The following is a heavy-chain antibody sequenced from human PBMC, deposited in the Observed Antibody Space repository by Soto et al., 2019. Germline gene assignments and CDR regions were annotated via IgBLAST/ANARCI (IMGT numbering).Heavy chain of an antibody. D-gene: IGHD5-12*01. V-gene: IGHV3-23*01. CDR2: ISGSGGST. Sequence: EVQLLESGGGLVQPGGSPRLSCAASGFTFSSYAMSWVRQAPGKGLEWVSAISGSGGSTYYADSVKGRFTISRDNSKNTLYLQMNSLRAEDTAVYYCAKDPFSGYDFLGYWGQGTLVTVSS. CDR1: GFTFSSYA. CDR3: AKDPFSGYDFLGY. J-gene: IGHJ4*02.